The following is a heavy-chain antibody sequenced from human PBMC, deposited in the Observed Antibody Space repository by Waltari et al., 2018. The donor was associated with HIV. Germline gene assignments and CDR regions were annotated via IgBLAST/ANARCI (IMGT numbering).Heavy chain of an antibody. Sequence: QLQLQESGPGLVKPSETLSLPCPVSGGSISSSSYYWGWIRQPPGKGLEWIGSISYSGTTYYNPSLKSRVTISVDTSKNQFSLKLSSVTAADTAVYYCARQTTPPTTLIDYWGQGTLVTVSS. V-gene: IGHV4-39*01. CDR3: ARQTTPPTTLIDY. D-gene: IGHD1-26*01. J-gene: IGHJ4*02. CDR2: ISYSGTT. CDR1: GGSISSSSYY.